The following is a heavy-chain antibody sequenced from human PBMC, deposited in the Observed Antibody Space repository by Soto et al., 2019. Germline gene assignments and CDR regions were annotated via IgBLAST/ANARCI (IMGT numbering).Heavy chain of an antibody. CDR3: ARDRYSSSRGRNYYYYMDF. CDR1: GFTFNNDG. V-gene: IGHV3-33*01. Sequence: PGGSLRLSCAASGFTFNNDGMHWVRQAPGKGLGWVAVIWYDGSNKYYANSVKGRFTISRDNSKNTLYLQMNSLRAEDTAVYYCARDRYSSSRGRNYYYYMDFWGKGTTVTVSS. D-gene: IGHD6-13*01. J-gene: IGHJ6*03. CDR2: IWYDGSNK.